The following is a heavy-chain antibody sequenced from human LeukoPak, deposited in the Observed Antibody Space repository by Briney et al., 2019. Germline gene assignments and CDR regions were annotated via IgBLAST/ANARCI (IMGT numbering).Heavy chain of an antibody. D-gene: IGHD5-24*01. V-gene: IGHV3-48*03. CDR2: ISSSGSTI. J-gene: IGHJ5*02. CDR3: ARVWEGYNSPFNWFDP. CDR1: GFTFNSYE. Sequence: GGSLRLSCAASGFTFNSYEMNWVRQAPGKGLEWVSYISSSGSTIYYADSVKGRFTISRDNAKNSLYLQMNSLRAEDTAVYYCARVWEGYNSPFNWFDPWGQGTLVTVSS.